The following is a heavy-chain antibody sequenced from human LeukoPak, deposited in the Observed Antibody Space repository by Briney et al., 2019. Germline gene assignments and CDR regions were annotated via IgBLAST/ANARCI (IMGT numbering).Heavy chain of an antibody. V-gene: IGHV3-21*01. J-gene: IGHJ4*02. D-gene: IGHD3-10*01. CDR1: AFTFSSYS. CDR2: ISSSSNYM. Sequence: PGGSLRLSCAASAFTFSSYSMNWVRQAPGKGLEWVSSISSSSNYMDYADSVKGRFTISRDNAKNSLYLQMNSLRAEDTAVYYCARDRGYYGSGSYQDYWGQGTLVTVSS. CDR3: ARDRGYYGSGSYQDY.